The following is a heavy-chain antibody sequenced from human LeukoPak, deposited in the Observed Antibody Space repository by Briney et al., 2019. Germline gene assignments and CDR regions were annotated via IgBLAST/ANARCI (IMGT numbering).Heavy chain of an antibody. CDR3: ARMSSTRYYFDY. CDR2: IYYSGST. J-gene: IGHJ4*02. CDR1: GGSISSGGYY. D-gene: IGHD2-2*01. Sequence: PSETLSLTCTVSGGSISSGGYYWSWLRQHPGKGLEWIGYIYYSGSTYYNPSLKSRVTISVDTSKNQFSLKLSSVTAADTAVYYCARMSSTRYYFDYWGQGTLVTVSS. V-gene: IGHV4-31*03.